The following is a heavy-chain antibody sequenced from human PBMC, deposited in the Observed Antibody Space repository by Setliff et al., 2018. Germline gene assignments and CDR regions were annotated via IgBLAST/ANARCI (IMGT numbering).Heavy chain of an antibody. CDR2: MVDNVCT. D-gene: IGHD5-18*01. CDR3: ARDRTAYSYGLDV. J-gene: IGHJ6*02. Sequence: SETLSLTCAVSGASISSGSYYWSWIRQPAGKGLEWFGIMVDNVCTFYNPSLKSRVTMSVDTSKNQIALNLKPVTSADTAVYYCARDRTAYSYGLDVWGQGTTVTVSS. CDR1: GASISSGSYY. V-gene: IGHV4-61*10.